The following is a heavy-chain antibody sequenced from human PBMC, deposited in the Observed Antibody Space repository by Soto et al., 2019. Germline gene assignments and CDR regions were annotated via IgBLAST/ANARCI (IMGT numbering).Heavy chain of an antibody. V-gene: IGHV3-23*01. Sequence: GSLRLSCSASGFTFSSYAMSWVRQAPGKGLEWVSAISGSGGSTYYADSVKGRFTISRDNSKNTLYLQMNSLRAEDTAVYYCAKLVVATIRGYFDYWGQGTLVTVSS. CDR2: ISGSGGST. CDR1: GFTFSSYA. J-gene: IGHJ4*02. D-gene: IGHD5-12*01. CDR3: AKLVVATIRGYFDY.